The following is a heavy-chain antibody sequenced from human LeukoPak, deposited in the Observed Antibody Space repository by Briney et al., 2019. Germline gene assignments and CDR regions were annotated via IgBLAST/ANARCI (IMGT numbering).Heavy chain of an antibody. V-gene: IGHV4-39*01. D-gene: IGHD3-22*01. Sequence: SETLSLTCSVSGGSISSRSYYWGWIRQPPGKGLEWIGSFSYGGSTYSNPSLKSRVTISVDTSKNQFSLKLSSVTAADTAVYYCARHRSYYDSSGYYYWGQGTLVTVSS. J-gene: IGHJ4*02. CDR3: ARHRSYYDSSGYYY. CDR1: GGSISSRSYY. CDR2: FSYGGST.